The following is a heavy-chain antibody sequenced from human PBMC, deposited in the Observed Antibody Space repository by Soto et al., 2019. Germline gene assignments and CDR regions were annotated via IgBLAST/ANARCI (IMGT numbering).Heavy chain of an antibody. CDR2: IAYDGRNK. CDR3: ARELERVFDY. Sequence: QVQLVESGGGVVQPGRSLRLSCAASGFTFSSYAMHWVRQAPGKGLEWVAVIAYDGRNKYYADSVKGRFTISRDNSKNPLYLQMTSLRIEDTAVYYCARELERVFDYWGQGTLVTVSS. V-gene: IGHV3-30*04. D-gene: IGHD1-1*01. J-gene: IGHJ4*02. CDR1: GFTFSSYA.